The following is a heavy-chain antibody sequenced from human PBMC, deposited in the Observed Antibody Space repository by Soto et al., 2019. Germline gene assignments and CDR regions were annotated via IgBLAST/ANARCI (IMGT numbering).Heavy chain of an antibody. CDR1: GFTFSNAW. CDR3: ASPGARDYSSSAYYYYGMDV. V-gene: IGHV3-23*01. D-gene: IGHD6-6*01. Sequence: GGSLRLSCAASGFTFSNAWINWVRQAPGKGLEWVSAISGSGGSTYYADSVKGRFTISRDNSKNTLYLQMNSLRAEDTAVYYCASPGARDYSSSAYYYYGMDVWGQGTTVTVSS. J-gene: IGHJ6*02. CDR2: ISGSGGST.